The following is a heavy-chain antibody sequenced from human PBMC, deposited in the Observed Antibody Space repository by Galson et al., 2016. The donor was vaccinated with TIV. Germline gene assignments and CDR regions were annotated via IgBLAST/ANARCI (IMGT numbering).Heavy chain of an antibody. D-gene: IGHD3-22*01. CDR2: ISGGGGST. V-gene: IGHV3-23*01. J-gene: IGHJ6*02. CDR1: GFTFSIFA. CDR3: TKDPSSGFSYYYGLDV. Sequence: SLRLSCAASGFTFSIFAMTWVRQAPGMGLEWVSAISGGGGSTYYADSVKGRFTISRDNSKNTLFLQMNSLRAEDRAVYYCTKDPSSGFSYYYGLDVWGQGTTVIVSS.